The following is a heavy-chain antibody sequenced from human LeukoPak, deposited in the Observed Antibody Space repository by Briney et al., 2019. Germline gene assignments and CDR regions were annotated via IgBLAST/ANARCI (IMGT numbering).Heavy chain of an antibody. V-gene: IGHV3-23*01. CDR3: AKEWGVKWELLPGVGAHFDY. D-gene: IGHD1-26*01. CDR1: GFTFSIYA. J-gene: IGHJ4*02. CDR2: ISGSGGST. Sequence: PGGSLRLSCAASGFTFSIYAMSWVRQAPGKGLEWVSAISGSGGSTYYADSVKGRFTISRDNSKNTLYLQMNSLRAEDTAVYYCAKEWGVKWELLPGVGAHFDYWGQGTLVTVSS.